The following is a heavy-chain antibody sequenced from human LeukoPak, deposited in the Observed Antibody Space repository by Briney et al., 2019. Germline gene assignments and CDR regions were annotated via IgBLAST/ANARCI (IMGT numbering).Heavy chain of an antibody. CDR1: GFTFSNYN. V-gene: IGHV3-21*01. J-gene: IGHJ4*02. CDR2: ITTGSSHI. D-gene: IGHD3-10*01. CDR3: ARESSGSGCYSAFDY. Sequence: GGSLRLSCAGSGFTFSNYNMHWVRQAPGKGLEWVSLITTGSSHIYYADSLKGRFTISRDNAKNSIYLQMDSLRVEDTAVYFCARESSGSGCYSAFDYWSQGTLVIVSS.